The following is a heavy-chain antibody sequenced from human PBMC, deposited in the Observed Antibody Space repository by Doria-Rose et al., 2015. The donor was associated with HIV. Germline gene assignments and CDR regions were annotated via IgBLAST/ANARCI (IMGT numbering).Heavy chain of an antibody. Sequence: QITLKESGPVLVKPTETLTLTCTVSGVSLSSPGMGVSWIRQPPGKALEWLANIFSDDERSYKPSRKSRRTITRGTSKSQLVLTMTDMDPVDTATYYCARIKSSRWYHKYYFDFWGQGTLVIVSA. CDR3: ARIKSSRWYHKYYFDF. CDR1: GVSLSSPGMG. J-gene: IGHJ4*02. V-gene: IGHV2-26*01. D-gene: IGHD6-13*01. CDR2: IFSDDER.